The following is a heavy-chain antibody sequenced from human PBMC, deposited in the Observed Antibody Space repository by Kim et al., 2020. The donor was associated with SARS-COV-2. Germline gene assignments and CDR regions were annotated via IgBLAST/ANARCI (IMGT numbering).Heavy chain of an antibody. CDR3: ARHCSYVAAAGTVDY. CDR1: GGSISSSSYY. CDR2: IYYSGST. D-gene: IGHD6-13*01. Sequence: SETLSLTCTVSGGSISSSSYYWGWIRQPPGKGLEWIGSIYYSGSTYYNPSLKSRVTISVDTSKNQFSLKLSSVTAADTAVYYCARHCSYVAAAGTVDYWGQGTLVTVSS. V-gene: IGHV4-39*01. J-gene: IGHJ4*02.